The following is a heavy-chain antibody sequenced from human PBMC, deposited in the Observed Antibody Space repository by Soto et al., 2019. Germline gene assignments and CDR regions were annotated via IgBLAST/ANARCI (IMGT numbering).Heavy chain of an antibody. D-gene: IGHD2-15*01. CDR3: ARQEGLGYCSGGSCSYWFNP. Sequence: SETLSLTCTVSGGSISSSSYYWGWIRQPPGKGLEWIGSIYYSGSTYYNPSLKSRVTISVDTSKNQFSLKLSSVTAADTAVYYCARQEGLGYCSGGSCSYWFNPCGQGTLVTV. J-gene: IGHJ5*02. CDR1: GGSISSSSYY. V-gene: IGHV4-39*01. CDR2: IYYSGST.